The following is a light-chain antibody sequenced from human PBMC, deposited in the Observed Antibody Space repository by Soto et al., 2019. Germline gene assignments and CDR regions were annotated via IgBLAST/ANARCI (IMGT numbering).Light chain of an antibody. Sequence: GDRVTITCRASQSISSWLAWYQQKPGKAPKLLIYDASSLESGVPSRFSGSGSGTEFTLTISSLEPEDFAVYYCQQRSNWTFGQGTKVDIK. CDR1: QSISSW. J-gene: IGKJ1*01. CDR2: DAS. V-gene: IGKV1-5*01. CDR3: QQRSNWT.